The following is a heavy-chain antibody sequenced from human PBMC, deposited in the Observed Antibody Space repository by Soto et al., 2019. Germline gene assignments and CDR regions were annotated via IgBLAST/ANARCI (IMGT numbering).Heavy chain of an antibody. D-gene: IGHD4-17*01. V-gene: IGHV1-2*04. CDR3: ARAPELGGGYDYGDSDDAFDI. CDR1: GYTFTSYA. CDR2: INPNSGGT. J-gene: IGHJ3*02. Sequence: ASVKVSCKASGYTFTSYAMHWVRQAPGQGLEWMGWINPNSGGTNYAQKFQGWVTMTRDTSISTAYMELSRLRSDDTAVYYCARAPELGGGYDYGDSDDAFDIWGQGTMVTVSS.